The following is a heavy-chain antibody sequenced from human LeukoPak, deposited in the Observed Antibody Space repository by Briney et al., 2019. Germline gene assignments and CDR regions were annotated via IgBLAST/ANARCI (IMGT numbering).Heavy chain of an antibody. CDR3: ARGTAAAAWFDP. V-gene: IGHV3-33*01. CDR1: GFTFSSFG. CDR2: IWYDASNK. J-gene: IGHJ5*02. D-gene: IGHD6-13*01. Sequence: PGRSLTLSCAASGFTFSSFGMHWVRQAPGKGLEWVAVIWYDASNKYYADSVKGRFTISRDNSKNTLYLQMNSLRDDDTAVYYCARGTAAAAWFDPWGQGTLVTVSS.